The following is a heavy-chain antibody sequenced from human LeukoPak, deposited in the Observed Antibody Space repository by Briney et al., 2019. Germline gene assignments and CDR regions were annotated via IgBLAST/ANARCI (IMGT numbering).Heavy chain of an antibody. CDR3: ARGPSSWYTYYFDY. D-gene: IGHD6-13*01. Sequence: GGSLRLSCAASGFTFSSYAMHWVRQAPGKGLEWVAVISYDGSNKYYADSVKGRFTISRDNSKNTLYLQMNSLRAEDTAVYYCARGPSSWYTYYFDYWGQGTLVTVSS. CDR1: GFTFSSYA. J-gene: IGHJ4*02. CDR2: ISYDGSNK. V-gene: IGHV3-30-3*01.